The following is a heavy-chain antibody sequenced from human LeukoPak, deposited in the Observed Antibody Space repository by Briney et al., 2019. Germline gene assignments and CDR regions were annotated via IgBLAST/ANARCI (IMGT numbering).Heavy chain of an antibody. Sequence: GGSLRLSCAASGFTFSSFTMNWVRQAPGKGLEWVSSISTSSSSIYYADSMKGRFTISRDNAKKSLYLQMNSLTAEDTAVYYCARYSYGFDYWGQGSLVTVSS. J-gene: IGHJ4*02. D-gene: IGHD5-18*01. CDR2: ISTSSSSI. V-gene: IGHV3-21*01. CDR1: GFTFSSFT. CDR3: ARYSYGFDY.